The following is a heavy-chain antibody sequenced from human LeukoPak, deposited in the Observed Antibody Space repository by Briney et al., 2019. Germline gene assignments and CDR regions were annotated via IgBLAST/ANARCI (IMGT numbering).Heavy chain of an antibody. CDR1: GFTFSSYA. CDR2: ISYDGSNK. V-gene: IGHV3-30-3*01. J-gene: IGHJ3*02. D-gene: IGHD3-22*01. Sequence: PGRSLRLSCAASGFTFSSYAMHWVRQAPGKGLEWVAVISYDGSNKYYADSVKGRFTISRDNSKNTLYLQMNSLRAEDAAVYYCAKAAQIPRYYYDSSGYDAFDIWGQGTMVTVSS. CDR3: AKAAQIPRYYYDSSGYDAFDI.